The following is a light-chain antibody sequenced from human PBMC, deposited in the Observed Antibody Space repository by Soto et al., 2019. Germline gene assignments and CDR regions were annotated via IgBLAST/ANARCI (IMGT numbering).Light chain of an antibody. CDR1: QTISSW. V-gene: IGKV1-5*03. J-gene: IGKJ5*01. CDR2: KAS. CDR3: QHADSFPLIT. Sequence: QMTQSPSTMSGSVGDRFTSTRMASQTISSWLAWYQQKPGKAPRLLIYKASNLKSGVPSRFSGSGSGTDFTLTISSLQPEDFATYYCQHADSFPLITVGQGTRLDIK.